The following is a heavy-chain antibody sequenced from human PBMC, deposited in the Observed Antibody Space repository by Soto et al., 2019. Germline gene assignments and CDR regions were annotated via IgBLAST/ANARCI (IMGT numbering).Heavy chain of an antibody. D-gene: IGHD3-16*02. J-gene: IGHJ6*02. V-gene: IGHV4-30-4*01. Sequence: SETLSLTCTVSGGSISSGDYYWSWIRQPPGKGLEWIGYIYYSGSTYYNPSLKSRVTISVDTSKNQFSLKLSSVTAADTAVYYCARDRPLNTFGGAIVRYYYGMHVWGPGTTVTVYS. CDR2: IYYSGST. CDR1: GGSISSGDYY. CDR3: ARDRPLNTFGGAIVRYYYGMHV.